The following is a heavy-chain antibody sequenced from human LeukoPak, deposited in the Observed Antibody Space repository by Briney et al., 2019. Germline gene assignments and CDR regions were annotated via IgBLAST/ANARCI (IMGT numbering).Heavy chain of an antibody. CDR3: ARQTWLIDY. V-gene: IGHV4-59*08. D-gene: IGHD5-12*01. CDR2: IYYTGTT. Sequence: KPSETLSLTCTVSGGSISNDYWTWIRQPPGKGLEWIGHIYYTGTTNYNPSLKSRVTISVDTSKNQFSLKVSSVTAADTAVYYCARQTWLIDYWGQGTLITVSS. J-gene: IGHJ4*02. CDR1: GGSISNDY.